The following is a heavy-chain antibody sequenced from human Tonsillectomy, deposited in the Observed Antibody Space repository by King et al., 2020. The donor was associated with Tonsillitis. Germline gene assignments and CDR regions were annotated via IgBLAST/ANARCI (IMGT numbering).Heavy chain of an antibody. CDR1: GFTFSSYW. V-gene: IGHV3-7*01. J-gene: IGHJ4*02. CDR2: IKQDGSVK. D-gene: IGHD6-19*01. CDR3: ARDLSSGWYFGR. Sequence: VQLVESGGGLVQPGGSLRLSCAASGFTFSSYWMSWVRQAPGKGLEWVANIKQDGSVKYYVDSVKGRFTISRDNAKNSLFLQMNSLRAEDTAVYYCARDLSSGWYFGRWGQGTLVTVSS.